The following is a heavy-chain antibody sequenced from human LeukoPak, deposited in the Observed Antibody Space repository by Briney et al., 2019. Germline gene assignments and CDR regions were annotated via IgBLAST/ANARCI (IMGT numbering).Heavy chain of an antibody. D-gene: IGHD3-22*01. Sequence: SETLSLNCTVSGGSISSYYWSWIRQPAGKGLEWIGRIYTSGSTNYNPSLKSRVTMSVDTSKNQFSLKLSSVTAADTAVYYCARGQYYYDSSGQDAFDIWGQGTMVTVSS. CDR1: GGSISSYY. V-gene: IGHV4-4*07. J-gene: IGHJ3*02. CDR3: ARGQYYYDSSGQDAFDI. CDR2: IYTSGST.